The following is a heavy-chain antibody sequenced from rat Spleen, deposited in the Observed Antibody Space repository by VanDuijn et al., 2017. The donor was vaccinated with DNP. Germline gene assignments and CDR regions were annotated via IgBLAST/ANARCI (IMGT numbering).Heavy chain of an antibody. CDR1: GFNFNDYW. CDR3: AKGPNYGGWSDYFDY. D-gene: IGHD1-11*01. V-gene: IGHV4-2*01. Sequence: EVKLVESGGGLVQPGSSLKLSCAASGFNFNDYWMGWVRQAPGKGLEWIGQINKDSSTINYNPSLKEKITISRDKAQNTLYLQMSKLGSEDTAIYYWAKGPNYGGWSDYFDYWGQGVMVTVSS. J-gene: IGHJ2*01. CDR2: INKDSSTI.